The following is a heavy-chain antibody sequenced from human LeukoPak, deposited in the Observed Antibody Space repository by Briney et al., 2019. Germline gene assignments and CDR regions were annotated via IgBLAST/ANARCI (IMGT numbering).Heavy chain of an antibody. J-gene: IGHJ6*03. V-gene: IGHV4-34*01. CDR2: INHSGST. CDR3: ARSYCSSTSCYAAYYYYMDV. D-gene: IGHD2-2*01. CDR1: GGSFSGYY. Sequence: SETLSLTCAVYGGSFSGYYWSWIRQPPGKGLEWIGEINHSGSTNYNPSLKSRVTISVDTFKNQFSLKLSSVTAADTAVYYCARSYCSSTSCYAAYYYYMDVWGKGTTVTVSS.